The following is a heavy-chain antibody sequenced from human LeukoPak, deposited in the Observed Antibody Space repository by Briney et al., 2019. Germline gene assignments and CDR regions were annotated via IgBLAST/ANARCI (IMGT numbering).Heavy chain of an antibody. CDR3: ARAEMTTITYPDY. CDR2: IRYHGSDK. D-gene: IGHD5-24*01. Sequence: GGSLRLSCAASGFTFSSYGMHWVRQAPGKGLEWVALIRYHGSDKYYAQSVKGRFTISRDNSKNMLYLQLNSLRAEDTAVYYCARAEMTTITYPDYWGQGTPVTVSS. V-gene: IGHV3-30*02. CDR1: GFTFSSYG. J-gene: IGHJ4*02.